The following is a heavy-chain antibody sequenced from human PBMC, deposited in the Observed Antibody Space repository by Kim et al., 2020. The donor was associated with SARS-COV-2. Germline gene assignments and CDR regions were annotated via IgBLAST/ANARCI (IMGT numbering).Heavy chain of an antibody. D-gene: IGHD3-10*01. V-gene: IGHV4-59*01. Sequence: SETLSLTCSVSGDSIGSFYWSWIRQTPGKGLEWIGYVYHSGTANFSPPFNSRVTLSVDMAKNQFSLTLRSVTAADTAFYYCARETTGYGELPDWGQGILVIVSS. CDR3: ARETTGYGELPD. CDR2: VYHSGTA. CDR1: GDSIGSFY. J-gene: IGHJ4*02.